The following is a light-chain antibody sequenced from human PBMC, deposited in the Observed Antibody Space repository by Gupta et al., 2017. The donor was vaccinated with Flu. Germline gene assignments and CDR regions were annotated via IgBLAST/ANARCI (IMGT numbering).Light chain of an antibody. J-gene: IGKJ4*01. V-gene: IGKV2-30*01. CDR3: MQATHWPLT. Sequence: VTLGQPASISCRSPQSLVFLSGKTYLNWVQQRPGQSPRRLIYEVSNRDSGVPDRFSGTGSGTNFTLRISRVEAEDVGIYYCMQATHWPLTFGGGTKVEIK. CDR2: EVS. CDR1: QSLVFLSGKTY.